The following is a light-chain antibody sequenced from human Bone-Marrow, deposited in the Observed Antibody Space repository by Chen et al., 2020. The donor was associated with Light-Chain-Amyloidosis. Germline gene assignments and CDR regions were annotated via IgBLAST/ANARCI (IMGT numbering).Light chain of an antibody. CDR3: AAWDDSLSGPRV. Sequence: QSLLTLPPSASATPGQMVTISSSGSRPNIGSTSVYWSQPLPGTAPKLLIYRNNQRPSGVPDRFSGSKSGTSASLAISGLRSEDEADYYCAAWDDSLSGPRVFGGGTKLTVL. CDR2: RNN. CDR1: RPNIGSTS. J-gene: IGLJ3*02. V-gene: IGLV1-47*01.